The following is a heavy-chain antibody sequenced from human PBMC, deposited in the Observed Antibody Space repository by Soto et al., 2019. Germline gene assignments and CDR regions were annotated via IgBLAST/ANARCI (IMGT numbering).Heavy chain of an antibody. CDR1: GGSISSGGYS. D-gene: IGHD5-12*01. V-gene: IGHV4-30-2*02. J-gene: IGHJ5*02. Sequence: SETLSLTCAVSGGSISSGGYSWSWIRQPPGKGLEWIGYIYHSGSTYYNPSLKSRVTISVDTSKNQFSLKLTSVTAADTAIYYCARLGYESPYNWFDPWGQGTLVTVSS. CDR2: IYHSGST. CDR3: ARLGYESPYNWFDP.